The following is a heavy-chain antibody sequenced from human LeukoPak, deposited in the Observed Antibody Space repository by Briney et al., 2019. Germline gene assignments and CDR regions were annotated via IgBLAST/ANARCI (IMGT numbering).Heavy chain of an antibody. CDR3: ARDKLRYFDWFRGAYDAFDI. V-gene: IGHV4-38-2*02. Sequence: ASETLSLTCTVSGYSISSGYYWGWIRQPPGKGLEWIGSIYHSGSTYYNPSLKSRVTISVDTSKNQFSLKLSSVTAADTAVYYCARDKLRYFDWFRGAYDAFDIWGQGTMVTVSS. D-gene: IGHD3-9*01. CDR2: IYHSGST. J-gene: IGHJ3*02. CDR1: GYSISSGYY.